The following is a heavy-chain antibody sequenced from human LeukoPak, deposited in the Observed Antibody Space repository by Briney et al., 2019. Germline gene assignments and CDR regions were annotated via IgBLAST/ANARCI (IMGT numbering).Heavy chain of an antibody. CDR2: IYYSGST. D-gene: IGHD6-19*01. CDR1: GGSISSSSYY. J-gene: IGHJ4*02. Sequence: SETLSLTCTVSGGSISSSSYYWGWIRQPPGKGLEWIGSIYYSGSTYYNPSLKSRVAISADMSKNQFSLKLTSVTGADTAVYYCAGERGEEYSSGWYKRNYFDNWGQGIRVTVSS. V-gene: IGHV4-39*07. CDR3: AGERGEEYSSGWYKRNYFDN.